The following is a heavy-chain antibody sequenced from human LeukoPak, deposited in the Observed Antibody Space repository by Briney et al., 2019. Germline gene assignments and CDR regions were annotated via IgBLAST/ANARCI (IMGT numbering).Heavy chain of an antibody. J-gene: IGHJ5*02. Sequence: KSGGSLRLSCAASGFTFSDYYMSWIRQAPGKGLEWVSYISSSSSYTNYADSVKGRFTISRDNAKNSLYLQMNSLRAEDTAVYYCAREDEYYDILTGYYRPGWFDPWGQGTLVTVSS. CDR1: GFTFSDYY. CDR2: ISSSSSYT. V-gene: IGHV3-11*05. D-gene: IGHD3-9*01. CDR3: AREDEYYDILTGYYRPGWFDP.